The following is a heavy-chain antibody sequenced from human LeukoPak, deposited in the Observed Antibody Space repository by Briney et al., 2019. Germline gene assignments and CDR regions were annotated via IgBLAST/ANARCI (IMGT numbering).Heavy chain of an antibody. Sequence: ASVTVSCKASGYTFTSYGISWVRQAPGQGLEWMGWISAYSGGTNYAQKFQGWVTMTRDTSISTAYMELSRLRSDDTAVYYCARDKELDYWGQGTLVTVSS. V-gene: IGHV1-2*04. J-gene: IGHJ4*02. CDR2: ISAYSGGT. D-gene: IGHD1-1*01. CDR3: ARDKELDY. CDR1: GYTFTSYG.